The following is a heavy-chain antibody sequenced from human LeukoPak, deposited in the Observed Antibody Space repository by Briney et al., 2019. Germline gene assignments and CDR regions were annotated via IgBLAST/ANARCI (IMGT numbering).Heavy chain of an antibody. Sequence: SVKVSYKASGGTFSSYAISWVRQAPGQGLEWMGGIIPIFGTANYAQKFQGRVTITTDESTSTAYMELSSLRSEDTAVYYCARGREPTETDAFDIWGQGTMVTVSS. J-gene: IGHJ3*02. V-gene: IGHV1-69*05. CDR1: GGTFSSYA. CDR3: ARGREPTETDAFDI. CDR2: IIPIFGTA. D-gene: IGHD1-26*01.